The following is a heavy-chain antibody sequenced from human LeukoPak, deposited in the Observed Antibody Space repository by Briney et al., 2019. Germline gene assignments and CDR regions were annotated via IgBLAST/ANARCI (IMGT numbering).Heavy chain of an antibody. D-gene: IGHD6-13*01. CDR2: IKQDGSEK. CDR3: ARSIAAAGSNWFDP. Sequence: GGPLRLSCAASGFTFSSYWMSWVRQAPGKGLEWVANIKQDGSEKYYVDSVKGRFTISRDNAKNSLYLQMNSLRAEDTAVYYCARSIAAAGSNWFDPWGQGTLVTVSS. CDR1: GFTFSSYW. V-gene: IGHV3-7*03. J-gene: IGHJ5*02.